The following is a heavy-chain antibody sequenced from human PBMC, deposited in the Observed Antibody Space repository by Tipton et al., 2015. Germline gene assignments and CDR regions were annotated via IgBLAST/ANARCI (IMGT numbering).Heavy chain of an antibody. Sequence: SLRLSCAASGFTFTSYTMNWVRQAPGKGLEWVSAISGSGGSTYYADSVKGRFTISRDNSKNTLYLQMNSLRAEDTAVYYCARAHGYSSGWFNFDYWGQGTLVTVSS. D-gene: IGHD6-19*01. CDR3: ARAHGYSSGWFNFDY. CDR1: GFTFTSYT. CDR2: ISGSGGST. V-gene: IGHV3-23*01. J-gene: IGHJ4*02.